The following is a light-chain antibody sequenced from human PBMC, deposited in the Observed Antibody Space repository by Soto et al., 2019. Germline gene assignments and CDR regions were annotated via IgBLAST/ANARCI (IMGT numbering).Light chain of an antibody. CDR1: SSNIGAGYD. CDR3: QSYDSSLSSLYV. Sequence: QSVLTQPPSVSGAPGQRVTISCTGSSSNIGAGYDVHWYQQLPGTAPKLLIYGNSNRPSGVPDRFSGYKSGTSASLASTGLQAEDGADYYCQSYDSSLSSLYVFGTGTKVTVL. J-gene: IGLJ1*01. CDR2: GNS. V-gene: IGLV1-40*01.